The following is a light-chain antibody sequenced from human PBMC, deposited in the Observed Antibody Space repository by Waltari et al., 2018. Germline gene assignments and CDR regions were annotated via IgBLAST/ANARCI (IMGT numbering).Light chain of an antibody. CDR3: QQRNYWPLT. CDR1: QSVSSY. V-gene: IGKV3-11*01. J-gene: IGKJ4*01. CDR2: DAS. Sequence: EIVLTQSPATLSLSPRERATLSCRASQSVSSYLAWYQQKPGQAPRLLIYDASNRATGILARFSGSGSGTDFTLTISSLEPEDFAVYYCQQRNYWPLTFGGGTKVEIK.